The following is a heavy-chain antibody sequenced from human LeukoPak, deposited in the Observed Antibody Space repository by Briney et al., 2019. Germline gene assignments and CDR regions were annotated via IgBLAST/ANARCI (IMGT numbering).Heavy chain of an antibody. V-gene: IGHV4-61*02. CDR3: ARSLVVGATYPYH. D-gene: IGHD1-26*01. CDR1: GGSISSGSYY. Sequence: PSETLSLTCTVSGGSISSGSYYWSWIRQPAGKGLEWIGRIYTSGSTNYNPSLKGRVTISVDTSKNQFSLKLSSVTAADTAVYYCARSLVVGATYPYHWGQGTLVTVSS. J-gene: IGHJ5*02. CDR2: IYTSGST.